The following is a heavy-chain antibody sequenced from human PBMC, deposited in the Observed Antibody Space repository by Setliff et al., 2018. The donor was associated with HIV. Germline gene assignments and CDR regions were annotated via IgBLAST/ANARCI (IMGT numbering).Heavy chain of an antibody. CDR3: ARLRITMIMMLNYFDY. D-gene: IGHD3-22*01. V-gene: IGHV4-4*07. Sequence: KPSETLSLTCTVSGDSINGYAWSWIRQPAGQGLEWIGRISYRGNTNYNPALKSRLAISLGTSRNQFFLRLTSVTAADTAVYFCARLRITMIMMLNYFDYWGQGTLVTVSS. J-gene: IGHJ4*02. CDR1: GDSINGYA. CDR2: ISYRGNT.